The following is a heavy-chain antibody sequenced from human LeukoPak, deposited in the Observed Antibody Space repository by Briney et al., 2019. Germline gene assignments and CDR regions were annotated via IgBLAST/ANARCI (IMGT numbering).Heavy chain of an antibody. CDR2: ISGSGGNT. J-gene: IGHJ4*02. CDR1: GFTFSRYA. CDR3: GKDPRTYFYDSGGYYYDY. V-gene: IGHV3-23*01. D-gene: IGHD3-22*01. Sequence: GGSLRVSCAASGFTFSRYAMSRVRQAPGKGLEWVSAISGSGGNTYYADSVKRRFTISRDNSKNTLYLQLNSLRAEDTAVYYCGKDPRTYFYDSGGYYYDYWGQGTLVTVSS.